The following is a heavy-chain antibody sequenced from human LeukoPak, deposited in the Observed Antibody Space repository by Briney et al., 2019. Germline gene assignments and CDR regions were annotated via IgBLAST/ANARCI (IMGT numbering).Heavy chain of an antibody. CDR1: GGSISSHY. V-gene: IGHV4-59*11. CDR3: ARDLTMVRGVLSYYYYGMDV. J-gene: IGHJ6*02. Sequence: SETLSLTCTVSGGSISSHYWSWIRQPPGKGLEWIGYIYYSGSTNYNPSLKSRVTISVDTSKNQFSLKLSSVTAADTAVYYCARDLTMVRGVLSYYYYGMDVWGQGTTVTVSS. CDR2: IYYSGST. D-gene: IGHD3-10*01.